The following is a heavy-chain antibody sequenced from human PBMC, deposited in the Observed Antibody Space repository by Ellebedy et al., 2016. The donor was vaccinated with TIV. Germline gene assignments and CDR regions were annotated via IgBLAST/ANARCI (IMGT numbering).Heavy chain of an antibody. D-gene: IGHD3-22*01. CDR3: ARGPTPTYYYDSSVFYYYGMDV. CDR1: GFTFSSYA. J-gene: IGHJ6*02. CDR2: ISYDGSNK. V-gene: IGHV3-30-3*01. Sequence: GESLKISCAASGFTFSSYAMHWVRQAPGKGLEWVAVISYDGSNKYYADSVKGRFTISRDNSKNTLYLQMNSLRAEDTAVYYCARGPTPTYYYDSSVFYYYGMDVWGQGTTVTVSS.